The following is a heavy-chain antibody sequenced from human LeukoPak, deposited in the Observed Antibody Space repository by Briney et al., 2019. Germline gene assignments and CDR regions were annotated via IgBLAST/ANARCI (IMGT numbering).Heavy chain of an antibody. CDR2: IYYSGST. CDR3: ARESYPAGFDY. J-gene: IGHJ4*02. CDR1: GGSISSYY. Sequence: TPSETLSLTCTVSGGSISSYYWSWIRQPPGKGLEWIGYIYYSGSTNYNPSLKSRVTISVDTSKNQFSLKLSSVTAADTAVYYCARESYPAGFDYWGQGTLVTVSS. V-gene: IGHV4-59*01. D-gene: IGHD2-2*02.